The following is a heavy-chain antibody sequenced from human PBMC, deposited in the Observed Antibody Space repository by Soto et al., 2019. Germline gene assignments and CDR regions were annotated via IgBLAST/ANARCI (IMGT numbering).Heavy chain of an antibody. Sequence: ALVKVSCKTSGGRNRSYASSWVRQAPGQGLEWMGGIIPIFGTANYAQKFQGRVTITADKSTSTAYMELSSLRSEDTAVYYCAREYHSSGYLIPEGFYYYGMDVWGQGTTVTVS. J-gene: IGHJ6*02. V-gene: IGHV1-69*06. CDR1: GGRNRSYA. CDR2: IIPIFGTA. D-gene: IGHD3-22*01. CDR3: AREYHSSGYLIPEGFYYYGMDV.